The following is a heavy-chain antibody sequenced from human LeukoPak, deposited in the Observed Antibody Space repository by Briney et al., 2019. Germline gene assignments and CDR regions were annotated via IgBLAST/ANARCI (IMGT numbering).Heavy chain of an antibody. CDR2: IYYSGST. J-gene: IGHJ3*02. CDR3: ARDPIRITMIVVPRWAFDI. D-gene: IGHD3-22*01. CDR1: GGSISNYF. V-gene: IGHV4-39*07. Sequence: KPSETLSLTCTVSGGSISNYFWNWIRQPPGKGLEWIGSIYYSGSTYYNPSLKSRVTISVDTSKNQFSLKLSSVTAADTAVYYCARDPIRITMIVVPRWAFDIWGQGTMVTVPS.